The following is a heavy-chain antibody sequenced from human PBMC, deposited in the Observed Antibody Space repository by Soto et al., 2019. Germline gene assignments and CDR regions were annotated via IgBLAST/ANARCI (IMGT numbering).Heavy chain of an antibody. V-gene: IGHV4-31*03. CDR3: ASGELWWDS. D-gene: IGHD3-10*01. CDR1: GGSISSGGHY. CDR2: IYYSGST. Sequence: QVQLQESGPGLVKPSQTLSLTCTVSGGSISSGGHYWSWIRHHSGKGLEWIGYIYYSGSTFYNPSLPSRVSISVDTSKNQFPLKLTSVTAADAALYPCASGELWWDSWGQGTRVPVSS. J-gene: IGHJ4*02.